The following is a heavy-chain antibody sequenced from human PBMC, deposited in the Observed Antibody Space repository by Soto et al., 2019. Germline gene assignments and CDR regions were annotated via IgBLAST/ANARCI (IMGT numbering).Heavy chain of an antibody. CDR1: GGSVSSGSYY. CDR3: ARGTFACFCGTGSPHIWFDL. CDR2: IYYSGST. V-gene: IGHV4-61*01. D-gene: IGHD3-10*01. J-gene: IGHJ5*02. Sequence: SETLSLTCTVSGGSVSSGSYYWSWIRQPPGKGLEWIGYIYYSGSTNYNPSLKSRVTISVDTSKNQFSLKLNSVTAADTAVYYWARGTFACFCGTGSPHIWFDLWGQGILVTVS.